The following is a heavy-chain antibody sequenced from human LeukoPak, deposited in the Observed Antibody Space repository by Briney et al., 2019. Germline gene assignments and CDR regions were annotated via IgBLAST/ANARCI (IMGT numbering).Heavy chain of an antibody. CDR2: INHSGST. Sequence: SETLSLTCAVYGGSFSGYYWSWIRQPPGKGLEWIGEINHSGSTNYNPSLKSRVTISVDTSKNQFSLKLSSVTAADTAVYYCARDSSGSYSDYWGQGTLVTVSS. J-gene: IGHJ4*02. D-gene: IGHD3-22*01. CDR1: GGSFSGYY. CDR3: ARDSSGSYSDY. V-gene: IGHV4-34*01.